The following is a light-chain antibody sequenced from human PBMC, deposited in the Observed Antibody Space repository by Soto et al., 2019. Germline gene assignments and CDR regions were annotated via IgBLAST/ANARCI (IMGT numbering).Light chain of an antibody. V-gene: IGKV1-5*03. CDR3: QHYNSYSEA. CDR1: QTISSW. Sequence: DIQMTQSPSPLSGSVGDRVTIPCRASQTISSWLAWYQQKPGKAPKLLIYKASTLKSGVPSRFSGSGSGTEFTLTISSLQPDDFATYYCQHYNSYSEAFGQGTKVELK. CDR2: KAS. J-gene: IGKJ1*01.